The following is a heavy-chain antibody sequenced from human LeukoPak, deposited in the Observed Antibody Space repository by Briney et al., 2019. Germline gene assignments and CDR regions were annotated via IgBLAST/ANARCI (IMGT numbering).Heavy chain of an antibody. J-gene: IGHJ4*02. V-gene: IGHV3-23*01. CDR2: IIPSGHTT. CDR1: GFTFSSHG. CDR3: ANDLGWIQLNLG. Sequence: PGGSLRLSCAASGFTFSSHGMNWVRQAPGKGLEWVSGIIPSGHTTYYADSVRGRFTISRDNSRNTVYLQMNSLRAEDTAVYYCANDLGWIQLNLGRGQGTLVTVSS. D-gene: IGHD5-18*01.